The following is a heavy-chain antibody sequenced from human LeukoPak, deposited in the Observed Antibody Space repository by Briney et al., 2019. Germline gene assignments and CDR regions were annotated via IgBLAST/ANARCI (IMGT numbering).Heavy chain of an antibody. CDR1: GYTFTGYY. V-gene: IGHV1-2*02. J-gene: IGHJ3*02. CDR2: INPNSGGT. D-gene: IGHD3-22*01. Sequence: ASVKVSCKASGYTFTGYYMHWVRQAPGQGLEWMGWINPNSGGTNYAQKFQGRVTMTRDTSISTAYMELSRLRPDDTAVYYCAGGYRYYYDSSGWGAFDIWGQGTMVTVSS. CDR3: AGGYRYYYDSSGWGAFDI.